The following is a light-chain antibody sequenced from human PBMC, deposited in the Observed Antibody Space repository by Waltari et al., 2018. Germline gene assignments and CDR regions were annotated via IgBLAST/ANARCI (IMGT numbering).Light chain of an antibody. Sequence: SSELTQDAAVSVALGQTVRITCQGDSLSNTYASWYQQKPGQAPVLVIYGKTNRPSWIPDRFSCSSSGNTASLTITGAQAEEEADYYCNSRDSSSHHGIFGGGTRLTVL. J-gene: IGLJ2*01. V-gene: IGLV3-19*01. CDR3: NSRDSSSHHGI. CDR1: SLSNTY. CDR2: GKT.